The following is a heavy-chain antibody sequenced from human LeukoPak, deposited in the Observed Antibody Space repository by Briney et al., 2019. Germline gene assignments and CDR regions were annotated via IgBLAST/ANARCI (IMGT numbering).Heavy chain of an antibody. V-gene: IGHV1-18*01. J-gene: IGHJ6*02. D-gene: IGHD2-21*02. CDR1: GYTFTTYG. Sequence: SVKVSCKASGYTFTTYGISWVRQAPGQGLEWMGWISANNGNTNYALRLQGRVTLTTDTSTTTAYMELRSLRSDDTAVYYCASGGDPTLSYYYAMDVWGQGTTVTVSS. CDR2: ISANNGNT. CDR3: ASGGDPTLSYYYAMDV.